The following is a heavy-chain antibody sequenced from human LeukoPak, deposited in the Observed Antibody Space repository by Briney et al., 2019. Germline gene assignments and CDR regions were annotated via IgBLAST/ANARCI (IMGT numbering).Heavy chain of an antibody. J-gene: IGHJ6*02. CDR1: GFTFSSYA. CDR3: AKTAGAYYYYYGMDV. CDR2: VTSNGGST. Sequence: GGSLRLSCSASGFTFSSYAMHWVRQAPGKGLEYVSAVTSNGGSTYYADSVKGRFTISRDNSKNTLYLQMNSLRAEDTAVYYCAKTAGAYYYYYGMDVWGQGTTVTVSS. V-gene: IGHV3-64*04. D-gene: IGHD6-13*01.